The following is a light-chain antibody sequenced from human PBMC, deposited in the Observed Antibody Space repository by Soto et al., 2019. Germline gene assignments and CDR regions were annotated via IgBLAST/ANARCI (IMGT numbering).Light chain of an antibody. CDR1: QNVSSSY. CDR2: GAS. Sequence: ECLLTQCPGTLCLSPGERATLSCRASQNVSSSYLDWYQQKPGQAPRLLIYGASSRATGIPDRLSGSGYGTDLTLPISRMETEDFAVYYCQQYGSYIVTFGQGTKVDIK. V-gene: IGKV3-20*01. CDR3: QQYGSYIVT. J-gene: IGKJ1*01.